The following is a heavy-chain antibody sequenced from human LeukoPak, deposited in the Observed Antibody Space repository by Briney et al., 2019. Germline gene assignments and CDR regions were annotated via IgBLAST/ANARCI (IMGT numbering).Heavy chain of an antibody. D-gene: IGHD6-19*01. V-gene: IGHV3-33*06. CDR1: GFTFSSYG. J-gene: IGHJ4*02. CDR2: IWYDGSNK. Sequence: GGSLRLSCAASGFTFSSYGMHWVRQAPGKGLEWVAVIWYDGSNKYYADSVKGRFTISRDNSKNTLYLQMNSLRAEDTAVYYCAKEGKQWLASYYFDYWGQGTLVTVPS. CDR3: AKEGKQWLASYYFDY.